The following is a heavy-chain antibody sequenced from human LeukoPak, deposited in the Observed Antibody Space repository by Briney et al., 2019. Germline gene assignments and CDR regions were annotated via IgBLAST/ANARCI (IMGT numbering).Heavy chain of an antibody. D-gene: IGHD1-1*01. J-gene: IGHJ4*02. V-gene: IGHV3-48*04. CDR2: ISSSSSTI. Sequence: GGSLRLSCAASGFTFSSYSMNWVRQAPGKGLEWVSYISSSSSTIYYADSVKGRFTISRDNAKNSLYLQMNSLRAEDTAVYYCARGPWNDFGVFGYWGQGTLVTVSS. CDR3: ARGPWNDFGVFGY. CDR1: GFTFSSYS.